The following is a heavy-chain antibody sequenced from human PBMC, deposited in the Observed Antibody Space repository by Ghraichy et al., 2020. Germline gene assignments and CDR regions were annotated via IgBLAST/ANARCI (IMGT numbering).Heavy chain of an antibody. CDR3: ARVWYYDFWSGYYPGNWFDP. V-gene: IGHV1-69*13. CDR1: GGTFSSYA. Sequence: SSVKVSCKASGGTFSSYAISWVRQAPGQGLEWMGGIIPIFGTANYAQKFQGRVTITADESTSTAYMELSSLRSEDTAVYYCARVWYYDFWSGYYPGNWFDPWGQGTLVTVSS. J-gene: IGHJ5*02. CDR2: IIPIFGTA. D-gene: IGHD3-3*01.